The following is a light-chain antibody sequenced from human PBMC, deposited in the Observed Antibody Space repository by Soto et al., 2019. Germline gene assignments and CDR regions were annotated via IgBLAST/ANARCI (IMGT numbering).Light chain of an antibody. J-gene: IGKJ1*01. CDR3: HQRQSWPRT. CDR1: QSVSNNY. Sequence: IVVTQSPSTLSLSPGERATLSCRASQSVSNNYLAWYQQKPGQAPRLLIYDASNRATGIPARFRGSGSGTDFTLTISSLEPEDFAVYYCHQRQSWPRTFGQGTKVDIK. V-gene: IGKV3-11*01. CDR2: DAS.